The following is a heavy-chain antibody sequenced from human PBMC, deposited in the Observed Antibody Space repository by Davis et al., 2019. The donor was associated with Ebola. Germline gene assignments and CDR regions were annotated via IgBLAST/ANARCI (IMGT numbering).Heavy chain of an antibody. D-gene: IGHD3-16*01. CDR3: AKDLGDFDY. J-gene: IGHJ4*02. V-gene: IGHV3-23*01. CDR2: ISGSGGST. Sequence: GGSLRLSCAASGFTFSSYSMSRVRQAPGKGLEWVSAISGSGGSTYYADSMKGRFTISRDNSKNTLYLQMNSLRAEDTAVYYCAKDLGDFDYWGQGTLVTVSS. CDR1: GFTFSSYS.